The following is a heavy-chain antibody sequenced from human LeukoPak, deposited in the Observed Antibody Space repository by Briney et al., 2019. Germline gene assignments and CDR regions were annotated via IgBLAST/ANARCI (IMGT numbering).Heavy chain of an antibody. CDR1: GGSISSYY. CDR3: ARYGGGGGYFDY. D-gene: IGHD2-21*01. V-gene: IGHV4-59*01. J-gene: IGHJ4*02. Sequence: SETLSLTCTVSGGSISSYYWSWIRRPPGKGLEWIGYIYYSGSTNYNPSLKSRVTISVDTSKNQFSLKLSSVTAADTAVYYCARYGGGGGYFDYWGQGTLVTVSS. CDR2: IYYSGST.